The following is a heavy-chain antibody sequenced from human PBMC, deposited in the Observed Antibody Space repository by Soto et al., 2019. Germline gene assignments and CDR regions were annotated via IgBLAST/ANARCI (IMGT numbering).Heavy chain of an antibody. Sequence: GGSLRLSCAASGFTFSSYGMHWVRQAPGKGLEWVAVIWYDGSNKYYADSVKGRFTISRDNSKNTLYLQMNSLRAEDTAVYYCARDGLRQWLLDYRGQGTLVTVSS. CDR1: GFTFSSYG. J-gene: IGHJ4*02. D-gene: IGHD6-19*01. CDR2: IWYDGSNK. CDR3: ARDGLRQWLLDY. V-gene: IGHV3-33*01.